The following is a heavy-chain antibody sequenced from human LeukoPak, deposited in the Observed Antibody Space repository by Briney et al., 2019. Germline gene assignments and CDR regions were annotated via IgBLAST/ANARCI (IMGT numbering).Heavy chain of an antibody. Sequence: SETLSLTCVVSGASFSGYYWSWIRQSPGKGLEWIGEIDHSGSSNYNMSLKSRVTISLDTSKNQFSLKVNSVTAADTAVYYCAGRMTWYGGDAIDIWGQGTMVTVSS. CDR3: AGRMTWYGGDAIDI. CDR2: IDHSGSS. V-gene: IGHV4-34*01. J-gene: IGHJ3*02. D-gene: IGHD6-13*01. CDR1: GASFSGYY.